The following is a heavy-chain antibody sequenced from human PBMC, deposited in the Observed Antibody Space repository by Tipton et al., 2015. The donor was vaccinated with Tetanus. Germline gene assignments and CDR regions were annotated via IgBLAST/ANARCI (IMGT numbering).Heavy chain of an antibody. V-gene: IGHV4-30-2*01. Sequence: TLSLTCTVSGGSISTGGYSWRWIRQPPGRGLECIGYIFRTGSTTYSPSLKSQVSISVDTSKNQFSLNLNSVTAADTAVYYCARGKNWGTDYWGQGILVTVSS. CDR1: GGSISTGGYS. CDR3: ARGKNWGTDY. D-gene: IGHD7-27*01. J-gene: IGHJ4*02. CDR2: IFRTGST.